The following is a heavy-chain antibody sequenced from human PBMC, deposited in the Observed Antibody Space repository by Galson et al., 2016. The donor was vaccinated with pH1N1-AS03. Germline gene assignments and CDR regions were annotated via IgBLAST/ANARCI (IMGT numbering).Heavy chain of an antibody. CDR1: GFTFSSSW. V-gene: IGHV3-7*01. Sequence: SLRLSCAASGFTFSSSWMSWVRQAPGKGLEWVANIRQDGSDKYYVDSVRGRFTISRDNAQNSLYLQMNSLRAEDRAVYYCAKEGSGSVSKFAFDTWGQGTIVTVSS. J-gene: IGHJ3*02. D-gene: IGHD3-10*01. CDR3: AKEGSGSVSKFAFDT. CDR2: IRQDGSDK.